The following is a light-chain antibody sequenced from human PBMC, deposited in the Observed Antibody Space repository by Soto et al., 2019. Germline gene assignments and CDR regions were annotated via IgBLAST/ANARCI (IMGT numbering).Light chain of an antibody. Sequence: DIQMTQSPSTLSAGVGDRVTITCRASQMISTYLNWYQQKPGKAPTLLIYAASSLQSGVPSRFSGGGSGTDFTFTINTLQPEDFATYFCQQCYSSPRTFGQGTKVDIK. J-gene: IGKJ1*01. CDR2: AAS. V-gene: IGKV1-39*01. CDR1: QMISTY. CDR3: QQCYSSPRT.